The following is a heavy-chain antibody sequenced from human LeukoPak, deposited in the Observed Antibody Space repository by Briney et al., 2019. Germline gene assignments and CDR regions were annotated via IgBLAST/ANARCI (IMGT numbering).Heavy chain of an antibody. J-gene: IGHJ4*02. V-gene: IGHV4-34*01. CDR3: ARGFGDYGDYNY. D-gene: IGHD4-17*01. CDR1: GGSFSGYY. Sequence: SETLSLTCAVYGGSFSGYYWSWIRQPPGKGLEWIGEINHSGSTNYNPSLKSRVTISADTSKNQFSLKLSSVTAADTAVYYCARGFGDYGDYNYWGQGTLVTVSS. CDR2: INHSGST.